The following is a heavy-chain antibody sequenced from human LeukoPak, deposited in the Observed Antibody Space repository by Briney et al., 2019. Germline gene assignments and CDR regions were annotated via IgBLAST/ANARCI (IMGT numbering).Heavy chain of an antibody. Sequence: GGSLRLSCVASGFTFSDYYMSCIRQAPGKGLEWVSYISGSSSYTNYADSVKGRFTISRDNAKNSLYLQMNSLRAEDTAVYYCARRYSSSWYDYWGGETLVTVSS. J-gene: IGHJ4*02. D-gene: IGHD6-13*01. CDR1: GFTFSDYY. CDR2: ISGSSSYT. CDR3: ARRYSSSWYDY. V-gene: IGHV3-11*03.